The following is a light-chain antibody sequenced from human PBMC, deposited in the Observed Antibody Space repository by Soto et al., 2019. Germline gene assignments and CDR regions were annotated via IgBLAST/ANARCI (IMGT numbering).Light chain of an antibody. J-gene: IGLJ3*02. CDR3: TSFARGSTLV. CDR2: ATS. Sequence: QSALTQPAAVSGSPGQSITISCTGTSSDVSTYNLVSWYQQYPGKAPKLMIYATSKRPSGVSNRFSGSKSGDTASLTISGLQAEDEADYYCTSFARGSTLVFGGGTKVTVL. V-gene: IGLV2-23*01. CDR1: SSDVSTYNL.